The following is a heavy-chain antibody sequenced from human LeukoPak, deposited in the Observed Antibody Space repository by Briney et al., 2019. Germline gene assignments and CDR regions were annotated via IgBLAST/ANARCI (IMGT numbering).Heavy chain of an antibody. CDR2: IYYSGST. Sequence: PSETLSLTCTVSGGSISSYYWSWIRRPPGKGLEWIGYIYYSGSTNYNPSLKSRVTISVDTSKNQFSLKLSSVTAADTAVYYCARVGTYYDFWSGYYRIEFPFDYWGQGTLVTVSS. V-gene: IGHV4-59*01. CDR3: ARVGTYYDFWSGYYRIEFPFDY. J-gene: IGHJ4*02. CDR1: GGSISSYY. D-gene: IGHD3-3*01.